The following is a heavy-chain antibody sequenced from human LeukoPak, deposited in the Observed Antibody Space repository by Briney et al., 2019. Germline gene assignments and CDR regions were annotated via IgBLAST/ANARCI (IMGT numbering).Heavy chain of an antibody. J-gene: IGHJ4*02. CDR3: AKDQGISYGDYGVH. D-gene: IGHD4-17*01. V-gene: IGHV3-30*18. CDR2: ILYDGSNK. CDR1: GFTFSSYG. Sequence: GRSLRLSCAASGFTFSSYGMHWVRQAPGKGLEWVAVILYDGSNKYYADSVKGRFTISRDNSKNTLYLQMNSLRAEDTAVYYCAKDQGISYGDYGVHWGQGTLVTVSS.